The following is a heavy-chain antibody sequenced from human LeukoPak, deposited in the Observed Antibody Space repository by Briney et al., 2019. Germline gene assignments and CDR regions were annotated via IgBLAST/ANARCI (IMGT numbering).Heavy chain of an antibody. CDR1: GFTFRSYA. CDR2: IGDSGATT. CDR3: SKDRGGTLGDYFDF. V-gene: IGHV3-23*01. D-gene: IGHD3-10*01. Sequence: GGSLRLSCAVSGFTFRSYAMSWVRQAPGKGLEWVSAIGDSGATTHYADSVKGRFTIARDNSKNTLYLQMNSLRAEDTAVYYCSKDRGGTLGDYFDFWGQGTLVTVSS. J-gene: IGHJ4*02.